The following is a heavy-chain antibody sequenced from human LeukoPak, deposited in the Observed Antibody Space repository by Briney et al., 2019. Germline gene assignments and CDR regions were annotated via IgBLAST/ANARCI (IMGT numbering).Heavy chain of an antibody. Sequence: GASVKVSCKASGYTFTSYYMHWVRQAPGQGLEWMGIINASGGSTSYAQKLQGRVTMTRDMSTSTVYMELNNLRSEDTAVYYCANEAPGAGIAAAGYFDYWGQGTLVTVSS. CDR2: INASGGST. D-gene: IGHD6-13*01. CDR1: GYTFTSYY. CDR3: ANEAPGAGIAAAGYFDY. J-gene: IGHJ4*02. V-gene: IGHV1-46*04.